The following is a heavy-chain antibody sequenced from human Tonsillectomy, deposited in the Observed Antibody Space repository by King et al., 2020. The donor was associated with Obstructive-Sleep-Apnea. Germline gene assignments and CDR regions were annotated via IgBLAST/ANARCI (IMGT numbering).Heavy chain of an antibody. J-gene: IGHJ4*02. CDR2: IWYDVSNK. V-gene: IGHV3-33*01. Sequence: VQLVESGGGVVQPGRSLRLSCAASGFTFSSYGMHWVRQAPGKGLEWVAVIWYDVSNKYYADSVKGRFTISRDNSKNTLYLQMNSLRAEDTAVYYCARDGGYSGYDGFDYWGQGTLVTVSS. D-gene: IGHD5-12*01. CDR3: ARDGGYSGYDGFDY. CDR1: GFTFSSYG.